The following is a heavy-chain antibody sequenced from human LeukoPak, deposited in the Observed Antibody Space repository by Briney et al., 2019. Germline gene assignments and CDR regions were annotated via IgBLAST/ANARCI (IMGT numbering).Heavy chain of an antibody. D-gene: IGHD3-3*01. CDR3: ARDYSTSNYYYGMDV. J-gene: IGHJ6*02. Sequence: ASVKVSCKASGYTFTCYYMHWVRQAPGQGLEWMGIINPSGGSTSYAQKFQGRVTMTRDTSTSTVYMELSSLRSEDTAVYYCARDYSTSNYYYGMDVWGQGTTVTVSS. V-gene: IGHV1-46*01. CDR1: GYTFTCYY. CDR2: INPSGGST.